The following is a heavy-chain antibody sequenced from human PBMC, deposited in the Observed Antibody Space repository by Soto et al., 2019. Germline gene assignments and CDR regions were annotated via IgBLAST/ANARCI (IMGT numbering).Heavy chain of an antibody. V-gene: IGHV3-23*01. D-gene: IGHD3-16*01. J-gene: IGHJ4*02. CDR3: AKMQPRPAIRWGGD. CDR1: GFTFSSYA. CDR2: ISGSGGRT. Sequence: EVQLLESGGGLVQPGGSLTLSCAASGFTFSSYAMSWVRQAPGKGLEWVAAISGSGGRTYYADSVKGRFTISRDNSKNTLYLQMNSLRAEDTAVYYCAKMQPRPAIRWGGDWGQGTLVTVSS.